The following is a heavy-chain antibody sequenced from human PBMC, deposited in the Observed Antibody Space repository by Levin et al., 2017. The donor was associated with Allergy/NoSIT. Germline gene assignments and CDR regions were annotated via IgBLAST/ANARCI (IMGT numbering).Heavy chain of an antibody. D-gene: IGHD2-15*01. CDR1: GFTFDDYA. V-gene: IGHV3-9*01. J-gene: IGHJ6*02. CDR3: AKDKGDCSGGSCYSSFLYYYGMDV. CDR2: ISWNSGSI. Sequence: SLKISCAASGFTFDDYAMHWVRQAPGKGLEWVSGISWNSGSIGYADSVKGRFTISRDNAKNSLYLQMNSLRAEDTALYYCAKDKGDCSGGSCYSSFLYYYGMDVWGQGTTVTVSS.